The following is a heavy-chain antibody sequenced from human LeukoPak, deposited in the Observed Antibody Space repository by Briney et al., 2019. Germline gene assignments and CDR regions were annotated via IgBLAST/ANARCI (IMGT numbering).Heavy chain of an antibody. V-gene: IGHV1-18*01. Sequence: ASVKVSCKASGYTFTSYGISWVRQAPGQGLEWMGWISAYNGNTNYAQKFQGRVTMTRDTSISTAYMELSRLRSDDTAVYYCARGGLELPEFDIWGQGTMVTVSS. D-gene: IGHD1-7*01. CDR2: ISAYNGNT. J-gene: IGHJ3*02. CDR1: GYTFTSYG. CDR3: ARGGLELPEFDI.